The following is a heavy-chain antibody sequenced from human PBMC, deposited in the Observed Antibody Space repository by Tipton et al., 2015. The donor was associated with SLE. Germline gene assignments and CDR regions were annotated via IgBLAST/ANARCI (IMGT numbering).Heavy chain of an antibody. J-gene: IGHJ4*02. CDR1: GFTFSSYS. V-gene: IGHV3-48*01. Sequence: SLRLSCAASGFTFSSYSMNWVRQAPGKGLEWVSYISSSSSTIYYADSVKGRFTISRDNAKNSLYLQMNSLRAEDTAVYYCARLGVAEDFDYWGQGTLATVSS. CDR3: ARLGVAEDFDY. CDR2: ISSSSSTI. D-gene: IGHD5-12*01.